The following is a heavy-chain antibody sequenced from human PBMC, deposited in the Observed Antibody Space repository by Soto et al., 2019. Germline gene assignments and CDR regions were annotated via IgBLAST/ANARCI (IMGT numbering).Heavy chain of an antibody. Sequence: SETLSLTCTVSGGSISSYYWSWIRQPPGKGLEWIGYIYYSGSTNYNPSLKSRVTISVGTSKNQFSLKLSSVTAADTAVYYCARDQGYYDSSGYYSNWFDPWGQGTLVTVSS. CDR1: GGSISSYY. D-gene: IGHD3-22*01. CDR3: ARDQGYYDSSGYYSNWFDP. CDR2: IYYSGST. V-gene: IGHV4-59*01. J-gene: IGHJ5*02.